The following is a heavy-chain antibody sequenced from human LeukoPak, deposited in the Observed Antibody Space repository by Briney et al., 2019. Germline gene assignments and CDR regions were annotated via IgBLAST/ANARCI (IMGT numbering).Heavy chain of an antibody. D-gene: IGHD6-13*01. CDR2: INHSGST. CDR1: GGSFSGYY. CDR3: SQRVRYSSSWYYFDY. V-gene: IGHV4-34*01. Sequence: SETLSLTCAVYGGSFSGYYWSWIRQPPGKGLEWIGEINHSGSTNYNPPLKSRVTISVDTSKNQFPLKLSSVTAADTAVYYCSQRVRYSSSWYYFDYWGQGTLVTVSS. J-gene: IGHJ4*02.